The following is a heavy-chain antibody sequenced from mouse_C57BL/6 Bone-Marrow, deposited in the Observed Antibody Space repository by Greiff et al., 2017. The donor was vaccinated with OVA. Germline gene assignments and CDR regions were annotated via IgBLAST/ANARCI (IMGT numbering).Heavy chain of an antibody. CDR1: GYTFTSYW. CDR3: ASPYGMDAMDY. Sequence: QVHVKQSGAELAKPGASVKLSCKASGYTFTSYWMHWVKQRPGQGLEWIGYINPSSGYTKYNQKFKDKATLTADKSSSTAYMQLSSLTYEDSAVYYCASPYGMDAMDYWGQGTSVTVSS. V-gene: IGHV1-7*01. CDR2: INPSSGYT. D-gene: IGHD1-1*01. J-gene: IGHJ4*01.